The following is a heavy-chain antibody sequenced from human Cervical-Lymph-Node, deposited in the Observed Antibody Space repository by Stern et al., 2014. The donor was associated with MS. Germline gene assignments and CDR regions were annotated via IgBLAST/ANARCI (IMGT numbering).Heavy chain of an antibody. CDR2: INPNIGET. CDR1: GYTFNAYY. Sequence: VQLVQSAAEVKKPGASVKVSCEASGYTFNAYYIHWVRQAPGRGLEWMGRINPNIGETKYAQKFQGRVTMTRDTSNTAYMELSRVTSDDTAVFYCARVTRHFENRLYFGMDVWGQGTTVTVSS. CDR3: ARVTRHFENRLYFGMDV. V-gene: IGHV1-2*06. J-gene: IGHJ6*02. D-gene: IGHD1-14*01.